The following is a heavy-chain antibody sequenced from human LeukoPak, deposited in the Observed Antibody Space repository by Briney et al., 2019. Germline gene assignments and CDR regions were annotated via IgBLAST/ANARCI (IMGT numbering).Heavy chain of an antibody. D-gene: IGHD3-22*01. Sequence: SETLSLTCAVYGGSFSGYYWSWIRQPPGKGLEWIGEINHSGSTNHNPSLKSRVTISVDTSKNQFSLKLSSVTAADTAVYYCARGLGDSSGYYYRFDYWGQGTLVTVSS. J-gene: IGHJ4*02. V-gene: IGHV4-34*01. CDR1: GGSFSGYY. CDR3: ARGLGDSSGYYYRFDY. CDR2: INHSGST.